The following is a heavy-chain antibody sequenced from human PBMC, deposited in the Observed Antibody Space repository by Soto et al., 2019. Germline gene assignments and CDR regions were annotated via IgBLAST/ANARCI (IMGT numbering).Heavy chain of an antibody. Sequence: QVQLVQSGAEVKKPGASVKVSCRASGYSFTTYEIDWVRQATGQGPEWIGWMNPTSGNTGYAQKFQGRVTMTRNTSISTAYMELSGLRSDDTAVYYCARGLRKPVPWGQGTLVTASS. J-gene: IGHJ5*02. V-gene: IGHV1-8*01. CDR3: ARGLRKPVP. CDR1: GYSFTTYE. CDR2: MNPTSGNT.